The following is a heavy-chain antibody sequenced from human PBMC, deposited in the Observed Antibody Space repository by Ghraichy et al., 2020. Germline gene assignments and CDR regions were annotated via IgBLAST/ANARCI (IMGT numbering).Heavy chain of an antibody. CDR1: GGSISSYY. Sequence: SETLSLTCTVSGGSISSYYWSWIRQPPGKGLEWIGYIYYSGSTNYNPSLKSRVTISVDTSKNQFSLKLSSVTAADTAVYYCARVMGHSSGWYIVRRAFDIWGQGTMVTVSS. V-gene: IGHV4-59*01. D-gene: IGHD6-19*01. CDR2: IYYSGST. J-gene: IGHJ3*02. CDR3: ARVMGHSSGWYIVRRAFDI.